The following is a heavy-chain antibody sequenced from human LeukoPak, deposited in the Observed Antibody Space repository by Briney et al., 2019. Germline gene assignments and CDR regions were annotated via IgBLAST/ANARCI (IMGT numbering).Heavy chain of an antibody. Sequence: ASVKVSCKASGGTFSSYAISWVRQAPGQGLEWMGRIIPILGIANYAQKFQGRVTITADKSTSTAYMELSSLRSEDTAVYYCAREVPIAAVGAYYYYGMDVWGQGTTVTVSS. CDR1: GGTFSSYA. CDR2: IIPILGIA. V-gene: IGHV1-69*04. D-gene: IGHD6-13*01. J-gene: IGHJ6*02. CDR3: AREVPIAAVGAYYYYGMDV.